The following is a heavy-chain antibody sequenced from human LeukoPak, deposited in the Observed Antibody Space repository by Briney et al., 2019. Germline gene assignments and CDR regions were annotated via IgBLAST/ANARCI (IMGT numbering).Heavy chain of an antibody. D-gene: IGHD1-26*01. J-gene: IGHJ4*02. CDR2: IYYSGST. CDR3: ARKSYLSAYFDY. Sequence: SETLSLTCTVSGGSISSSSYYWGWIRQPPGKGLERIGSIYYSGSTYYNPSLKSRVTISVDTSKNQFSLKLSSVTAVDTAVYYCARKSYLSAYFDYWGQGTLVTVSS. CDR1: GGSISSSSYY. V-gene: IGHV4-39*07.